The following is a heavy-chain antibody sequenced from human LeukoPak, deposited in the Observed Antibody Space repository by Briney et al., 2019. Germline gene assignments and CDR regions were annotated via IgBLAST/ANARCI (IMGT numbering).Heavy chain of an antibody. CDR2: ISWNSGSI. CDR3: AKGFLEPSYGMDV. V-gene: IGHV3-9*01. CDR1: GSTFDDYA. Sequence: GRSLRLSCAASGSTFDDYAIQWVRQAPGKGLEWVSGISWNSGSIGYADSVKGRFTISRDNAKNSLYLQMNSLRAEDTALYYCAKGFLEPSYGMDVWGQGTTVTVSS. D-gene: IGHD3-3*01. J-gene: IGHJ6*02.